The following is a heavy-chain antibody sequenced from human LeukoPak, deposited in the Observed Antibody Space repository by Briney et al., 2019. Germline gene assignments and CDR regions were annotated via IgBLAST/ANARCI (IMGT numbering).Heavy chain of an antibody. D-gene: IGHD3-3*01. CDR1: GGSISSGGYY. CDR3: ARDLVAGFLEWLFDY. CDR2: IYHSGST. J-gene: IGHJ4*02. V-gene: IGHV4-30-2*01. Sequence: SQTLSLTCTVSGGSISSGGYYWSWIRQPPGKGLEWIGYIYHSGSTYYNPSLKSRVTISVDRSKNQFSLKLSSVTAADTAVYYCARDLVAGFLEWLFDYWGQGTLVTVSS.